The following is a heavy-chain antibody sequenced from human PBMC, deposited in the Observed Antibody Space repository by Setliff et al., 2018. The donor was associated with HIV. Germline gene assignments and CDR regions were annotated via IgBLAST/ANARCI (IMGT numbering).Heavy chain of an antibody. V-gene: IGHV4-34*01. J-gene: IGHJ3*02. D-gene: IGHD3-3*01. CDR2: INHSGST. CDR1: GGSFSAYY. Sequence: SETLSLTCAVYGGSFSAYYWTWIRQPPGKGLEWIGEINHSGSTNYNPSLKSRVTISVDTSKNQFSLNLTSVTAADTAVYYCARSKMFYDFWGGYYTHGAFKIWGLGTMVTVS. CDR3: ARSKMFYDFWGGYYTHGAFKI.